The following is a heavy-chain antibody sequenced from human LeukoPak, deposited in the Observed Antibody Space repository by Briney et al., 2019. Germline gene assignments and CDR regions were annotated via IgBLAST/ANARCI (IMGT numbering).Heavy chain of an antibody. J-gene: IGHJ4*02. Sequence: KPSETLSLTCSVSGGSITSSLFYWGWVRQSPGKGLEWIGTISYGGNTYFKSSPESRVTMSVDTSRSQFSLKMRSMTAADTAVYYCASLASRIDASGGHYGFNYWGQGTLVIVSS. V-gene: IGHV4-39*07. CDR1: GGSITSSLFY. CDR2: ISYGGNT. D-gene: IGHD4-17*01. CDR3: ASLASRIDASGGHYGFNY.